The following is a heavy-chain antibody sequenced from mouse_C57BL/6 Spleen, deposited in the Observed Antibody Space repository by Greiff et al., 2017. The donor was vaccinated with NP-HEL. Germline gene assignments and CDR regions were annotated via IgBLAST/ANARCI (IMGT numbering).Heavy chain of an antibody. V-gene: IGHV1-26*01. J-gene: IGHJ4*01. CDR3: AHIYYEDAMDY. D-gene: IGHD2-4*01. CDR2: INPNNGGT. Sequence: EVQLQQSGPELVKPGASVKISCKASGYTFTDYYMNWVKQSHGKSLEWIGDINPNNGGTSYNQKFKGKATLTVDKSSSTAYMELRSLTSEDSAVYYCAHIYYEDAMDYWGQGTSVTVSS. CDR1: GYTFTDYY.